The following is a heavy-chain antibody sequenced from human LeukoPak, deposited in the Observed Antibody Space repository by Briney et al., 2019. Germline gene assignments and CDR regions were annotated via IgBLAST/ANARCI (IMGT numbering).Heavy chain of an antibody. V-gene: IGHV4-59*01. J-gene: IGHJ2*01. Sequence: PSETLPLTCTVSGGSISTYYWSWIRQPPGKGLEWIGYIYYNGDTKYNPSLKSRVTISVDTSKDQFSLRLRSVTAADTAVYYCARVVNDYAIRYFDLWGRGTLVPVSS. CDR2: IYYNGDT. CDR1: GGSISTYY. D-gene: IGHD4-17*01. CDR3: ARVVNDYAIRYFDL.